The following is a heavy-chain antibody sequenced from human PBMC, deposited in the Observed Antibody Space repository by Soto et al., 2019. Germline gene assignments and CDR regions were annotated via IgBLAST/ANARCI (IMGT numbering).Heavy chain of an antibody. Sequence: EVQLLESGGGLVQSGGSLRLSCAASGFTLSSYAISWVRQAPGKGLEWVSGISGRGGGTYYADSVKGRFTISRDNSKNTLYLQMNSLRAEDTAVYYCAKNGRDTTLTTLDYWAQGTLVTVSS. J-gene: IGHJ4*02. V-gene: IGHV3-23*01. CDR1: GFTLSSYA. D-gene: IGHD4-17*01. CDR2: ISGRGGGT. CDR3: AKNGRDTTLTTLDY.